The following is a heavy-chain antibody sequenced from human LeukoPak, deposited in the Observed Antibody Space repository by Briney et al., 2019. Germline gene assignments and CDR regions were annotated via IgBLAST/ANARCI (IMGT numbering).Heavy chain of an antibody. CDR1: GGTFSSYA. CDR2: MNLILGVA. V-gene: IGHV1-69*04. D-gene: IGHD2-15*01. J-gene: IGHJ4*02. Sequence: SVPVSRLDSGGTFSSYAISGVRPAPGQGVEWVGRMNLILGVAHNAQKFQGGVTLTADQSQRTAYMALSSLGSEDPAVYSCARDDCSGGSCYSVLAQEYYFDYWGQGTLVTVSS. CDR3: ARDDCSGGSCYSVLAQEYYFDY.